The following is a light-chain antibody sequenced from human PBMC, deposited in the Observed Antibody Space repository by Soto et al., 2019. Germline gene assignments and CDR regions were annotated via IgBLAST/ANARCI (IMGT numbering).Light chain of an antibody. Sequence: DIVMTQSPDSLAVSLGERATINCKSSQSVLYSSNNKNYLAWYQQKPGQPPKLLIYWASTRESGVPDRFSGRGFGTDFHLPISSLQAEDVAVYYCQQYYSTPLTFGGGTKVEIK. CDR1: QSVLYSSNNKNY. CDR2: WAS. V-gene: IGKV4-1*01. CDR3: QQYYSTPLT. J-gene: IGKJ4*01.